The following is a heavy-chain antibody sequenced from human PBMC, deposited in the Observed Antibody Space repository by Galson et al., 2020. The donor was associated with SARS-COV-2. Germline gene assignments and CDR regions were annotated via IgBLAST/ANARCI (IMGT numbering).Heavy chain of an antibody. J-gene: IGHJ4*02. CDR3: ARDNYDANEIDY. D-gene: IGHD3-16*01. V-gene: IGHV4-39*07. Sequence: SETLSLTCTVSGGSISSSSYYWGWIRQPPGKGLEWIGRIYYSGSTSYNPSLKSRVTISVDTSKNQFSLKLSSVTAADTAVYYCARDNYDANEIDYWGQGTLVTVS. CDR2: IYYSGST. CDR1: GGSISSSSYY.